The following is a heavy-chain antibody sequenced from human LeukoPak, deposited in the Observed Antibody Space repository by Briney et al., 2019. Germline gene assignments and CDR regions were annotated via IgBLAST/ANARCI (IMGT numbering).Heavy chain of an antibody. CDR2: ISAYNGNT. V-gene: IGHV1-18*01. D-gene: IGHD6-19*01. Sequence: ASVTVSCKASGYTFTSYGISWVRQAPGQGLEWMGWISAYNGNTNYAQKLQGRVTMTTDTSTSTAYMELRSLRSDDTAVYYCARGSIAVAGLGLGDYWGQGTLVTVSS. CDR3: ARGSIAVAGLGLGDY. CDR1: GYTFTSYG. J-gene: IGHJ4*02.